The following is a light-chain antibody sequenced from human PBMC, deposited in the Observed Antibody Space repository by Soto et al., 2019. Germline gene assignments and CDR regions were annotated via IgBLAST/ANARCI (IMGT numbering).Light chain of an antibody. CDR3: SSYTSSSTLAV. Sequence: QSVLTQPASVSWSRGQSSTISCTGTSSDVGGYNYVSWYQHHPGKAPKLMIYEVSNRPSGVSNRFSGSKSGNTASLTISGLQAEDEADYYCSSYTSSSTLAVFGTGTKVT. CDR2: EVS. J-gene: IGLJ1*01. V-gene: IGLV2-14*01. CDR1: SSDVGGYNY.